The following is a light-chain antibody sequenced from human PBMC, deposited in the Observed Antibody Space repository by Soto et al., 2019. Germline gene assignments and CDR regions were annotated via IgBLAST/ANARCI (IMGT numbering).Light chain of an antibody. Sequence: QSALTQPASVSGSPGQSITISCTGTSTDVGGYNYVSWYQQHPGKAPKLMIYDVTSRPSGVSNRFSGSKSGNTASLIISGLQAEDEADYYCISYTSSDTYVFGTGTKLTAL. V-gene: IGLV2-14*01. CDR2: DVT. J-gene: IGLJ1*01. CDR3: ISYTSSDTYV. CDR1: STDVGGYNY.